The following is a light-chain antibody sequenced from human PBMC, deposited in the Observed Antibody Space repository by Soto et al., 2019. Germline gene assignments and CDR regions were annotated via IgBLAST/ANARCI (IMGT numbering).Light chain of an antibody. V-gene: IGKV1-5*01. Sequence: DIQMTQSPSTLSASVGDRVTITCRASQSISSWLAWYQQKPGKAPKLLIYDASSLESGVPSRFSGSGSGTDYTLTISSLQPDDFASYYCQQSNSYSWTFGQGTKVEIK. CDR3: QQSNSYSWT. J-gene: IGKJ1*01. CDR2: DAS. CDR1: QSISSW.